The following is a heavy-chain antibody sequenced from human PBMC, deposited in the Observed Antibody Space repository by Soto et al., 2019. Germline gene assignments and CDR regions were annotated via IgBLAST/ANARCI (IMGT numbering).Heavy chain of an antibody. CDR3: ADQGYCSGGSCSPSYYYYYGMDV. D-gene: IGHD2-15*01. Sequence: SVKVSCKASGGTFSSYAISWVRQAPGQGLEWMGGIIPIFGTANYAQKFQGRVTITADKSTSTAYMELSSLRSEDTAVYYCADQGYCSGGSCSPSYYYYYGMDVWGQGTTVTVSS. CDR1: GGTFSSYA. J-gene: IGHJ6*02. CDR2: IIPIFGTA. V-gene: IGHV1-69*06.